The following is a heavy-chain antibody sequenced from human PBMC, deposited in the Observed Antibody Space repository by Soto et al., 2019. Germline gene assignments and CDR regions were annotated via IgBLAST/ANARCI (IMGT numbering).Heavy chain of an antibody. V-gene: IGHV3-9*01. CDR2: ISWNSGTI. CDR3: AKSTGGTANGMGV. CDR1: GFSFDDYA. D-gene: IGHD2-8*02. Sequence: EVQVVESGGGLVQPGRSLRLSCAASGFSFDDYAMHWVRQAPGKGLEWVSGISWNSGTIGYADSVKGRFTIPRDNAKNSLYLQMNILRAEDTALYYCAKSTGGTANGMGVWGQGTTVTVSS. J-gene: IGHJ6*02.